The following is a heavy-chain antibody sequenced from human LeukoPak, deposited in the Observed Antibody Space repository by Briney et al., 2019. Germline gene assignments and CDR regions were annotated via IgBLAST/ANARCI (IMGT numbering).Heavy chain of an antibody. CDR1: GGTFSSYA. J-gene: IGHJ4*02. D-gene: IGHD1-26*01. V-gene: IGHV1-69*05. CDR3: ARDPTGLVGPTDY. Sequence: SVKVSCKASGGTFSSYAISWVRQAPGQGLEWMGGIIPIFGTANYAQNLQGRVTMTTDTSTSTAYMELRSLRSDDTAVYYCARDPTGLVGPTDYWGQGALVTVSS. CDR2: IIPIFGTA.